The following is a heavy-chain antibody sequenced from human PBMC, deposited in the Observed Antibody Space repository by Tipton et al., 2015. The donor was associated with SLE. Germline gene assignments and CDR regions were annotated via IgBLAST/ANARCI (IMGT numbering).Heavy chain of an antibody. CDR1: GFTFSAHT. CDR3: SRGLDY. CDR2: ITSSGAYI. Sequence: SLRLSCAASGFTFSAHTMHWVRQAPGKGLEWVSSITSSGAYIFYADSLRGRFTISRDNAKNSLYLQMISLRAEDTAVYYCSRGLDYWGQGTQVTVSS. J-gene: IGHJ4*02. V-gene: IGHV3-21*03.